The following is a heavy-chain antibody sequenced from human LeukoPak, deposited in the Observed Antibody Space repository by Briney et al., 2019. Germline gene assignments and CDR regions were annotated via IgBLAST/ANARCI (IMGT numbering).Heavy chain of an antibody. D-gene: IGHD3-22*01. CDR2: IKSKTDGGTT. Sequence: NAGGSLRLSCAASGFTFSNAWMSWVRQAPGKGLEWVGRIKSKTDGGTTDYAAPVKGRFTISRDDSKNTLYLQMNSLKTEDTAVYYCTTGKVSSGYWEYYFDYWGQGTLVTVSS. J-gene: IGHJ4*02. CDR1: GFTFSNAW. V-gene: IGHV3-15*01. CDR3: TTGKVSSGYWEYYFDY.